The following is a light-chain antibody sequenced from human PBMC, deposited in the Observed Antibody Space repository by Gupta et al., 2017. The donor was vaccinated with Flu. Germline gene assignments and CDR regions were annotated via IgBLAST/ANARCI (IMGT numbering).Light chain of an antibody. CDR2: AAS. J-gene: IGKJ3*01. V-gene: IGKV1-8*01. CDR3: QQEDSYPIT. Sequence: AIRMTQSPSSFSASTGDRVTITCRASQGISSYLAWYQQKPGKAPKLLIYAASTLQSGVPSRFSGSGSGTDFTLTISCLRSEDFATYYCQQEDSYPITFGHGTKVDIK. CDR1: QGISSY.